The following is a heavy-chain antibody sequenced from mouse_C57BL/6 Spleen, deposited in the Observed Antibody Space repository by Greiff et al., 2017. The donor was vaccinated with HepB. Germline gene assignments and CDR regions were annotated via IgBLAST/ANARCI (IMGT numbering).Heavy chain of an antibody. D-gene: IGHD2-4*01. J-gene: IGHJ3*01. CDR3: AKDLGYDYDVAY. V-gene: IGHV1-19*01. CDR1: GYTFTDYY. CDR2: INPYNGGT. Sequence: EVQLQQSGPVLVKPGASVKMSCKASGYTFTDYYMNWVKQSHGKSLEWIGVINPYNGGTSYNQKFKGKATLTVDKSSSPAYMELNSLTSEDSAVYYCAKDLGYDYDVAYWGQGNRVTVSA.